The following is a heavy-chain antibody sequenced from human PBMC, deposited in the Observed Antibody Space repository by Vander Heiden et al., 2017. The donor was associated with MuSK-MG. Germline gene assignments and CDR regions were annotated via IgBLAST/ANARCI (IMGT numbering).Heavy chain of an antibody. Sequence: QLQLQESGPGLVKPSETLSLTCTVSGGSISSSSYYWGWIRQPPGKGLEWIGSIYYSGSTYYNQSLKSRVTISVDTSKNQFSLKLSSVTAADTAVYYCAGPSGSYFDYYYYMDVWGKGTTVTVSS. CDR3: AGPSGSYFDYYYYMDV. CDR2: IYYSGST. J-gene: IGHJ6*03. D-gene: IGHD1-26*01. CDR1: GGSISSSSYY. V-gene: IGHV4-39*01.